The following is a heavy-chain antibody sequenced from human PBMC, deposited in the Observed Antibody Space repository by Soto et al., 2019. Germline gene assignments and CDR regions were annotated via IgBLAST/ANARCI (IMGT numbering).Heavy chain of an antibody. CDR2: IIPIFGTA. CDR1: GGTFSSYA. J-gene: IGHJ4*02. D-gene: IGHD2-15*01. Sequence: ASVKVSCKASGGTFSSYAISWVRQAPGQGLEWMGGIIPIFGTANYAQKFQGRVTITADESTSTAYMELSSLRSEDTAVYYCARGLLGYCSGGSCYDYWGQGTLVTVSS. V-gene: IGHV1-69*13. CDR3: ARGLLGYCSGGSCYDY.